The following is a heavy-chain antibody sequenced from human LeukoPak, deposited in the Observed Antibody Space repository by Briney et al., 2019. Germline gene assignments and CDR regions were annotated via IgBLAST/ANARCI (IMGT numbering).Heavy chain of an antibody. Sequence: PSETLSLTCAVYVGSFSGYYWSWIRQPPGKGLEWIGEINQSGSTNYNPSLKSQDTISVDTAKNQFSLKQTSVTAADKAVYHCARGRKAATGYWGQGTLVTVSS. CDR1: VGSFSGYY. D-gene: IGHD6-25*01. J-gene: IGHJ4*02. CDR2: INQSGST. V-gene: IGHV4-34*01. CDR3: ARGRKAATGY.